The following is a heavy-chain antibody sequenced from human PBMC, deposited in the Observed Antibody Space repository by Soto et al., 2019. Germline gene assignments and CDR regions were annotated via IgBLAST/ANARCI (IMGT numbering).Heavy chain of an antibody. CDR3: AIDMDRRASYYLDY. J-gene: IGHJ4*02. Sequence: PSETLSLTCTVSGGSISSYYWSWIRQPPGKGLEWIGYIYYSGSTNYNPSLKSRVTISVDTSKNQFSLKLSSVTAADTAVYYCAIDMDRRASYYLDYWCQAPLVS. V-gene: IGHV4-59*01. D-gene: IGHD3-10*01. CDR2: IYYSGST. CDR1: GGSISSYY.